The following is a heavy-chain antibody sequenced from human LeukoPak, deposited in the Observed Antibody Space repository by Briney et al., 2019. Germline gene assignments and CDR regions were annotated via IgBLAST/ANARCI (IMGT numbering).Heavy chain of an antibody. CDR1: GFSFSTYG. CDR2: ISYDGTNK. J-gene: IGHJ3*02. CDR3: AKGSPHTVVVTGGAFDI. Sequence: GGSLRLSCSASGFSFSTYGFHWVRQAPGKGLEWVAVISYDGTNKYYADPVKGRFTMSRDNSENTLYLQMNSLRAEDTAVYYCAKGSPHTVVVTGGAFDIWGQGTMVTVSS. V-gene: IGHV3-30*18. D-gene: IGHD2-21*02.